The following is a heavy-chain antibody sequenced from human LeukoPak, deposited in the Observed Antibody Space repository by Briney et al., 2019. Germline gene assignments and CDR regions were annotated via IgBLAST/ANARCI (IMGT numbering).Heavy chain of an antibody. CDR2: IRYDGSNK. CDR1: GFTFSSYG. D-gene: IGHD1-26*01. J-gene: IGHJ4*02. Sequence: GGSLRLSCAASGFTFSSYGMHWVRQAPGKGLEWVAFIRYDGSNKYYADSVKGRFTISRDNSKNTLYLQMNSLRAEDTAVYYCAKAEWELLPFGYWGQGTLVTVSS. V-gene: IGHV3-30*02. CDR3: AKAEWELLPFGY.